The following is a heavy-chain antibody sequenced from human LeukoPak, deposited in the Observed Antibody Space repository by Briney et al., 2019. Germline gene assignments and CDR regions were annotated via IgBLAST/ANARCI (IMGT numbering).Heavy chain of an antibody. Sequence: GWSVRLSCAASGFTFRRYGMHWVRQAPGKGLEWVAVIWYDGSYKYYADAVKGRFTISRDNSKNTLYLQMNSLRADDTAVYYCARSMIRGLWGSFDYWGQGTLVTVSS. J-gene: IGHJ4*02. CDR1: GFTFRRYG. D-gene: IGHD3-16*01. CDR2: IWYDGSYK. CDR3: ARSMIRGLWGSFDY. V-gene: IGHV3-33*08.